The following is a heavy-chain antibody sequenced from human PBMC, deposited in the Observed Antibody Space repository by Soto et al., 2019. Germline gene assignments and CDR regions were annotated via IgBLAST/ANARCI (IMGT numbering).Heavy chain of an antibody. V-gene: IGHV4-59*01. Sequence: PSETLSLTCTGSGGSISSYYWGWIRQPPGKGLEWIGYIYYSGSTNYNPSLKSRVTISVDTSKNQFSLKLSSVTAADTAVYYCARVASPWYFDYWGQGTLVTVS. CDR2: IYYSGST. J-gene: IGHJ4*02. CDR3: ARVASPWYFDY. CDR1: GGSISSYY.